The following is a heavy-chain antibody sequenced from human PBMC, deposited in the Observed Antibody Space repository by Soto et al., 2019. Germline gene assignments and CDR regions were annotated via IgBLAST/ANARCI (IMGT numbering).Heavy chain of an antibody. J-gene: IGHJ4*02. CDR3: AGDVMGNFGY. CDR2: ISNDGSNK. Sequence: QVQLVESGGGVVQPGRSLRLSCAASGFTFSSYDMNWVRQAPGKGLEWVAVISNDGSNKYYADSVKGRFTISRDNSKNTLYLQMNSLRVEDTAVYYCAGDVMGNFGYWGQGTLVTVSS. V-gene: IGHV3-30-3*01. D-gene: IGHD2-8*01. CDR1: GFTFSSYD.